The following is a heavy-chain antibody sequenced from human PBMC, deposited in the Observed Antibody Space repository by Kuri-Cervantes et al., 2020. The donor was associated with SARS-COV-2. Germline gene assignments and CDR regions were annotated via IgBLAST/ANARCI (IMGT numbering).Heavy chain of an antibody. CDR2: VRGKANNYAT. Sequence: GESLKISCEVSGFLFSASAIHWVRQASGKGLEWVGRVRGKANNYATAYAASVKGRFTISRDDSKNMAYLQMNSLKTEDTAVYYCTTTGVLRYFDWLLENYYYYYMDVWGKGTTVTVSS. CDR1: GFLFSASA. J-gene: IGHJ6*03. D-gene: IGHD3-9*01. V-gene: IGHV3-73*01. CDR3: TTTGVLRYFDWLLENYYYYYMDV.